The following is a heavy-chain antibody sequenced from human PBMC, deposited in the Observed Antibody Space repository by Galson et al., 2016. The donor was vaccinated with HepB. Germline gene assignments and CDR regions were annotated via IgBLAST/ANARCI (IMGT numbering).Heavy chain of an antibody. V-gene: IGHV3-30*18. CDR1: GFTFSSHG. CDR2: ISHDGSNK. J-gene: IGHJ5*02. CDR3: AKDKADSASWYGGWCLDR. D-gene: IGHD6-13*01. Sequence: SLRLSCAASGFTFSSHGMHWVRQAPGKGLEWVAVISHDGSNKHHVESVKGRFTISRDNAKNTLYLHMDSLRAEDTAVYYCAKDKADSASWYGGWCLDRWGQGTLVTVSS.